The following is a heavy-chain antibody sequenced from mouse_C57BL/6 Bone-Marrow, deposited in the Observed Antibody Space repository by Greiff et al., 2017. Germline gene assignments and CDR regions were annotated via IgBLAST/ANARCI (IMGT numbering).Heavy chain of an antibody. V-gene: IGHV14-4*01. J-gene: IGHJ2*03. CDR1: GFNITDYF. D-gene: IGHD2-2*01. CDR3: ASINGYDDCFDY. CDR2: IDPENGDT. Sequence: EVQLQQSGAELVRPGASVTLSCTASGFNITDYFMHWVKQRPEQGLEWIGLIDPENGDTKYAAKFQGKATLTADKSSTTAYLQLSSLTSEDSAVYYCASINGYDDCFDYWGQGTRLTVSA.